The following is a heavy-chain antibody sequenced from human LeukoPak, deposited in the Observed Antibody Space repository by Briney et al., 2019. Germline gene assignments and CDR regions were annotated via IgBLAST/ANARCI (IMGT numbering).Heavy chain of an antibody. J-gene: IGHJ4*02. CDR1: GGAISSSSYY. Sequence: SSETLSLTCTVSGGAISSSSYYWGWIRQPPGKGLEWIVYIYYSENTNYNPSIKRRVTISVDTSKNRFSLKLSSVTAADAAVYYCASHSGGLDYWGQGTLVTVSS. CDR2: IYYSENT. CDR3: ASHSGGLDY. V-gene: IGHV4-61*05. D-gene: IGHD1-26*01.